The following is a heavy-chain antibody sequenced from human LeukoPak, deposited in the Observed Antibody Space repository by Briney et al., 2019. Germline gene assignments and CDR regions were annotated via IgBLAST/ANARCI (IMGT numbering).Heavy chain of an antibody. D-gene: IGHD3-10*01. CDR2: INHSGST. J-gene: IGHJ6*03. Sequence: PSETLSLTCAVYVWSFSGYYWSWIRQPPGKGLEWIGEINHSGSTNYNSALKSRVTISVDTSKNQFSLNLSSVTAADTAVYYCARGYYGSGSHCCHMDVWGKGTTITVS. CDR1: VWSFSGYY. CDR3: ARGYYGSGSHCCHMDV. V-gene: IGHV4-34*01.